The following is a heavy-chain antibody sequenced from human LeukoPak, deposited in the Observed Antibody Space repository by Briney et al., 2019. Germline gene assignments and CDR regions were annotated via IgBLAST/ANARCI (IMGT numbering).Heavy chain of an antibody. V-gene: IGHV3-23*01. J-gene: IGHJ6*03. Sequence: GGSVRLSCAASGFTFSSYAMSWVRQAPGKGLEWVSAISGSGGSTYHADSVKGRFTISRDNSKNTLYLQMNSLRAEDTAVYYCAKLQAQNYDFWSGDNYYYYYYMDVWGKGTTVTVSS. CDR3: AKLQAQNYDFWSGDNYYYYYYMDV. CDR1: GFTFSSYA. CDR2: ISGSGGST. D-gene: IGHD3-3*01.